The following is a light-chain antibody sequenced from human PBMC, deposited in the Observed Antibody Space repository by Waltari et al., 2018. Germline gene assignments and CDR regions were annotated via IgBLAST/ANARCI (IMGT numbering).Light chain of an antibody. Sequence: EIVLTQSPGTLSSSPGERATLSCRASQRLSSYLAWYQQKPGQAPRLLIYAVSGRATGIPDKFSGSGSGTDFTLTISRLEPEDFAVYYCQQYRSSPGTFGQGTKVEIK. CDR1: QRLSSY. J-gene: IGKJ1*01. CDR2: AVS. V-gene: IGKV3-20*01. CDR3: QQYRSSPGT.